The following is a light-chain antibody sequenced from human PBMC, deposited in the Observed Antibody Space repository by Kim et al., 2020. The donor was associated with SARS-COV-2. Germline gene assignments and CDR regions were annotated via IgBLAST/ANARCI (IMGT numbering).Light chain of an antibody. CDR2: DAA. Sequence: ERAAPSCRASQSVRRSYFAWYRQKPGQAPRPLIYDAAARATGIPDRCSGSGSGTDFTLTIGGLDPEDFGVYFCQQQSKWPPAPSFGGGTKVDIK. CDR1: QSVRRSY. CDR3: QQQSKWPPAPS. V-gene: IGKV3D-20*02. J-gene: IGKJ4*01.